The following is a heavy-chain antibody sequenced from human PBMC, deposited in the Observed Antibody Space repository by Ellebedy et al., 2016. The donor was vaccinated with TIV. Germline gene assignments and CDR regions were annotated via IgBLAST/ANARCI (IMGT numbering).Heavy chain of an antibody. Sequence: SETLSLXXTVSGGSISSYYWSWIRQPPGKGLEWIGYIYYSGSTNYNPSLKSRVTISVDTSKNQFSLKLSSVTAADTAVYYCARSHYYDSSGYSYYYYYYMDVWGKGTTVTVSS. D-gene: IGHD3-22*01. CDR2: IYYSGST. CDR1: GGSISSYY. J-gene: IGHJ6*03. CDR3: ARSHYYDSSGYSYYYYYYMDV. V-gene: IGHV4-59*12.